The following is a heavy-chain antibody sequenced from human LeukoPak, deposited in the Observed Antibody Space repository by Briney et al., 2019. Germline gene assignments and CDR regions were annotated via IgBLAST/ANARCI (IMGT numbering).Heavy chain of an antibody. Sequence: GGSLRLPCAASGFTFDDYAMHWVRQAPGKGLEWVSGISWNSGSIVYADSVKGRFTISRDNAKNYLNLQMYSLRAEDMALYYCVKGGLDYGDPRDYYYYMDVWGKGTTVTVSS. V-gene: IGHV3-9*03. J-gene: IGHJ6*03. CDR3: VKGGLDYGDPRDYYYYMDV. CDR1: GFTFDDYA. D-gene: IGHD4-17*01. CDR2: ISWNSGSI.